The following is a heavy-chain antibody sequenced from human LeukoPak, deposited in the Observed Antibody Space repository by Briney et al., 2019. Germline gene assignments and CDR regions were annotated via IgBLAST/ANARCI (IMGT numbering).Heavy chain of an antibody. J-gene: IGHJ4*02. CDR3: TRLPIAAAGTRDY. D-gene: IGHD6-13*01. V-gene: IGHV3-73*01. Sequence: PGGSLRLSCAASGFTFSGSAMHWVRQASGKGLEWVGRIRSKANSYATAYAASVKGRLTISRDDSKNTAYLQMNSLKTEDTAVYYCTRLPIAAAGTRDYWGQGTLVTVSS. CDR2: IRSKANSYAT. CDR1: GFTFSGSA.